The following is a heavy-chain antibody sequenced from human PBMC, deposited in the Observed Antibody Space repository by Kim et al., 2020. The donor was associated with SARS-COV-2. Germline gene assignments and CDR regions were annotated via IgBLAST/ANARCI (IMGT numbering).Heavy chain of an antibody. CDR2: IDPSDSYT. D-gene: IGHD6-13*01. Sequence: GESLKISCKGSGYSFTSYWISWVRQMPGKGLEWMGRIDPSDSYTNYSPSFQGHVTISADKSISTAYLQWSSLKASDTAMYYCASWENTLAAAGTGHYWGQGTLVTVSS. V-gene: IGHV5-10-1*01. CDR3: ASWENTLAAAGTGHY. CDR1: GYSFTSYW. J-gene: IGHJ4*02.